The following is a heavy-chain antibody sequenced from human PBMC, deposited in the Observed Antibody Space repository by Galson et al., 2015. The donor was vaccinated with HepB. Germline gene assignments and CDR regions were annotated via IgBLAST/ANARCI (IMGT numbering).Heavy chain of an antibody. Sequence: SVKVSCKASGYTFSTYGITWVRQAPGQGLEWMGWVSAKNGNTKYAQKFQDRVTMTTDTSTSTAYMELRSLRSDDTASYYCARESMPGPWGDYWGQGTLVTVSS. J-gene: IGHJ4*02. CDR3: ARESMPGPWGDY. D-gene: IGHD7-27*01. V-gene: IGHV1-18*01. CDR2: VSAKNGNT. CDR1: GYTFSTYG.